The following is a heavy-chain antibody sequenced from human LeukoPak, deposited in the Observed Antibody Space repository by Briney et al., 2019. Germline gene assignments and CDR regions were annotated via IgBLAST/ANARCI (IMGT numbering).Heavy chain of an antibody. V-gene: IGHV3-21*01. D-gene: IGHD3-10*01. CDR3: ARVPFGELVYDY. CDR2: ISSSSEYM. CDR1: GFDFKNYD. J-gene: IGHJ4*02. Sequence: GGSLRLSCAASGFDFKNYDMHWVRQAPGKGLEWVSSISSSSEYMYYGDSVKGRFTISRDNARNSLFLQMNSLRADDTAVYYCARVPFGELVYDYWGQGTLVTVSS.